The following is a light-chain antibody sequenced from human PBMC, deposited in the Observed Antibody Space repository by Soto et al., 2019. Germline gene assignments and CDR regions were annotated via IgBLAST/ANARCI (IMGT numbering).Light chain of an antibody. J-gene: IGKJ1*01. CDR2: KAS. CDR3: QQYDSYSWT. Sequence: DIQMTQSASTLSAFVGDRVTITCRASQSIRSWVAWYQQRPGKVPKLLIYKASSLESGVPSRFSGSGSGTEFTLTISSLQPDDFASYYCQQYDSYSWTFGQGTKVEIK. CDR1: QSIRSW. V-gene: IGKV1-5*03.